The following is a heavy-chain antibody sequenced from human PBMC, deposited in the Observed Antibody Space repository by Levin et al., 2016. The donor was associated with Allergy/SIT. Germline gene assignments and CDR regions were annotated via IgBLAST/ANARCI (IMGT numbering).Heavy chain of an antibody. V-gene: IGHV4-59*01. Sequence: WIRQPPGKGLEWIGYIYYSGSTNYNPSLKSRVTISVDTSKNQFSLKLSSVTAADTAVYYCAGAGYCSSTSCYPHGINWFDPWGQGTLVTVSS. D-gene: IGHD2-2*01. CDR3: AGAGYCSSTSCYPHGINWFDP. CDR2: IYYSGST. J-gene: IGHJ5*02.